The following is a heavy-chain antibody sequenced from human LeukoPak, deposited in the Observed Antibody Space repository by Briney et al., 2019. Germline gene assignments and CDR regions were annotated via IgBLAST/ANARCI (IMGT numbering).Heavy chain of an antibody. J-gene: IGHJ4*02. CDR1: GFTFSSYW. CDR3: ARDRVTMVRGVNYYFDY. V-gene: IGHV3-7*05. CDR2: IKQDGSEK. D-gene: IGHD3-10*01. Sequence: GGSLRLSCAASGFTFSSYWMSWVRQAPGKGLEWVANIKQDGSEKYYVDSVKGRFTISRDNDKNSLYLRMNSLRAEDTAVYYCARDRVTMVRGVNYYFDYWGQGTLVTVSS.